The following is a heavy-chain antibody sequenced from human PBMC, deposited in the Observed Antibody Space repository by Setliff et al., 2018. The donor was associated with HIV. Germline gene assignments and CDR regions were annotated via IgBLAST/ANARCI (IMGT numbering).Heavy chain of an antibody. Sequence: SETLSLTCTVSGGSISSDDHYWSWIRQPPGKGLEWIGYIYHTGTTIYNPSLKSRVTMSVDTSKNQLSLKLRSVTAADTAVYYCARARITMTRGRLEPYAFDRWGQGTKVTVSS. V-gene: IGHV4-61*08. CDR2: IYHTGTT. CDR3: ARARITMTRGRLEPYAFDR. CDR1: GGSISSDDHY. D-gene: IGHD3-22*01. J-gene: IGHJ3*01.